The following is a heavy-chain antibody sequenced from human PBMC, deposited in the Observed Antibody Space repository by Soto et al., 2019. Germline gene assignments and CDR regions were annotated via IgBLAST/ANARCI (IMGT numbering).Heavy chain of an antibody. V-gene: IGHV1-18*01. J-gene: IGHJ1*01. CDR1: GYTFISYG. D-gene: IGHD2-15*01. CDR2: ISAYNGNT. CDR3: ARAELSCSGGSCFPEGYFQH. Sequence: QVLLVQSGAEVKKPGASVKVSCKASGYTFISYGFSWVRQDPGQGLEWMGWISAYNGNTNYAQKLQGRVTMTTDTSTSTAYMELRSLRSDDTAVYYCARAELSCSGGSCFPEGYFQHWGQGTLVTVSS.